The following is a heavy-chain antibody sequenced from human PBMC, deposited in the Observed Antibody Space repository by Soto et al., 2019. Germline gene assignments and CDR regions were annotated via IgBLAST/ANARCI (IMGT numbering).Heavy chain of an antibody. CDR1: GDSVSSNTAA. V-gene: IGHV6-1*01. CDR2: TYYSSNWRH. J-gene: IGHJ4*02. D-gene: IGHD2-15*01. CDR3: ARGVPGSGFAL. Sequence: PSQTLSLIFAISGDSVSSNTAAWNWIRSSPSRALYWLGRTYYSSNWRHDYAVSVTRRITDNADTSKNHFSLELNSVPPDETRVYYCARGVPGSGFALWGQGSLITDTS.